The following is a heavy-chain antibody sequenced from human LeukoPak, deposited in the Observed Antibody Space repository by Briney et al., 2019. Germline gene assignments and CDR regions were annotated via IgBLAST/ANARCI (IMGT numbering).Heavy chain of an antibody. J-gene: IGHJ4*02. CDR2: ISGSGGST. CDR1: GFTFSSYA. V-gene: IGHV3-23*01. D-gene: IGHD4-17*01. CDR3: AKDLRHDYGDYVDY. Sequence: GGSLRLSCAASGFTFSSYAMSWVRQAPGTGLEWVSAISGSGGSTYYADSVKGRFTISRDNSKNTLYLQMNSLRAEDTAVYYCAKDLRHDYGDYVDYWGQGTLVTVSS.